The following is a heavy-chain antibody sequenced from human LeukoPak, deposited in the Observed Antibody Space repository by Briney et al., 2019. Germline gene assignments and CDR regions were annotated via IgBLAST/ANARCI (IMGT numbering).Heavy chain of an antibody. Sequence: GASVKVSCKASGYTFIHYGVSWVRQAPGQGLEWMGWINSNEGDTLYAENLQGRVTLTTDTSTSTLYMELRTLRSDDTAVYYCARSSSGWSVDFWGQGTLVTVSS. J-gene: IGHJ4*02. D-gene: IGHD6-19*01. CDR1: GYTFIHYG. CDR3: ARSSSGWSVDF. CDR2: INSNEGDT. V-gene: IGHV1-18*01.